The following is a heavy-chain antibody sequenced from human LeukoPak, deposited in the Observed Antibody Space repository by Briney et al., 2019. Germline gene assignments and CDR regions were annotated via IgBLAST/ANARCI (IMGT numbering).Heavy chain of an antibody. CDR3: AKDRGY. CDR1: GFAFTTYG. J-gene: IGHJ4*02. Sequence: GGSLRLSCAASGFAFTTYGMTWVRQAPGKGLEWVSGISASGDTTYYADSVKGRFTISRDNSENTLYLQMNSLRADDTAVYYCAKDRGYWGQGTLVAVSS. V-gene: IGHV3-23*01. CDR2: ISASGDTT.